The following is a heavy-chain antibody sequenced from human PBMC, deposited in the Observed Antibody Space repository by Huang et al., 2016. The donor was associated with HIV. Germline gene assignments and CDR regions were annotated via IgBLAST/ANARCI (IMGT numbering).Heavy chain of an antibody. CDR1: GFIFTKYW. CDR2: INIEGNEK. CDR3: GRDRTNFYDSSGYLGDIDY. D-gene: IGHD3-22*01. V-gene: IGHV3-7*01. J-gene: IGHJ4*02. Sequence: EVQVMESGGGSVQPGGSLRLSCAASGFIFTKYWMTWVRQVPGKGVEWVASINIEGNEKYYVDSVKGRFTISRDNTKNSVHVQMNSLRGEDTAVYYCGRDRTNFYDSSGYLGDIDYWGLGTLVTVSS.